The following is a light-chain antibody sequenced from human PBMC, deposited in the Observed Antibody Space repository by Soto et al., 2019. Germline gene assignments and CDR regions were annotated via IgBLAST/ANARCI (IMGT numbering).Light chain of an antibody. CDR1: QTISSW. V-gene: IGKV1-5*03. Sequence: DIQMTQSPSTLSASVGDRVTITCRASQTISSWLAWYQQKPGKAPKLLIYKASTLKSGVPSRFSGSGSGTEFTLTISSLQSEDFAVYYCQQYNNWPKTFGQGTKVDNK. J-gene: IGKJ1*01. CDR3: QQYNNWPKT. CDR2: KAS.